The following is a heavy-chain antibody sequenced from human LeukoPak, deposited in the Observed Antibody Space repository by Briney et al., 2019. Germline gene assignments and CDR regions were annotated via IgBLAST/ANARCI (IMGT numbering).Heavy chain of an antibody. V-gene: IGHV3-7*01. CDR2: TKPDGSAE. J-gene: IGHJ4*02. Sequence: PGGSLRLSCAASGFTFRNYWMGWVRQAPGKGLEWVANTKPDGSAEYYADSVRGRFTTSRDNANNFLYLQMSSLRAEDTAVYYCARDGGLITNFDYWGQGTLVTVSS. CDR1: GFTFRNYW. CDR3: ARDGGLITNFDY. D-gene: IGHD3-3*01.